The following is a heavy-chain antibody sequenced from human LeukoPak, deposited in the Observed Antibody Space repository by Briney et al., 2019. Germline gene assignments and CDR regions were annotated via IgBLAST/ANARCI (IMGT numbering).Heavy chain of an antibody. CDR1: GFTVSSNY. CDR3: ARETQYSSGWSDFDY. Sequence: GGSLRLSCAASGFTVSSNYMSWVRQAPGKGLEWVSVIYSGGSTYYADSVKGRFTISRDNSKNTLYLQMNSLRSEDTAVYYCARETQYSSGWSDFDYWGQGTLVTVSS. V-gene: IGHV3-53*05. D-gene: IGHD6-19*01. CDR2: IYSGGST. J-gene: IGHJ4*02.